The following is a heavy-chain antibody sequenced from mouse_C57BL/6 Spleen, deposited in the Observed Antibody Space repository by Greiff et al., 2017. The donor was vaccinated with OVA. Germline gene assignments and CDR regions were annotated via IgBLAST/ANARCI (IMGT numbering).Heavy chain of an antibody. D-gene: IGHD2-4*01. Sequence: EVKLVESGTVLARPGASVKMSCKPSGYTFTSYWMHWVKQRPGQGLEWIGAIYPGNSDTSYNQKFKGKAKLTAVTSASTAYMELSSLTNEDSAVYYCTRSGYYDLDYYAMDYWGQGTSVTVSS. CDR3: TRSGYYDLDYYAMDY. V-gene: IGHV1-5*01. J-gene: IGHJ4*01. CDR1: GYTFTSYW. CDR2: IYPGNSDT.